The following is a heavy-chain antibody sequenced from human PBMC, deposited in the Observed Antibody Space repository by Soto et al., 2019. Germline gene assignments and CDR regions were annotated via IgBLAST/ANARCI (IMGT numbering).Heavy chain of an antibody. J-gene: IGHJ5*02. CDR1: AGSITTSY. V-gene: IGHV4-59*01. CDR2: ISYRGST. CDR3: ASSGIVGREVNTWFDP. Sequence: SETLSLTCTVSAGSITTSYWSWIRQPLRKALEWIGYISYRGSTNYNPSLKSRLTISIDTSKSQISLKLTSMTTADTAVYYCASSGIVGREVNTWFDPWGQGTLVTVSS. D-gene: IGHD3-22*01.